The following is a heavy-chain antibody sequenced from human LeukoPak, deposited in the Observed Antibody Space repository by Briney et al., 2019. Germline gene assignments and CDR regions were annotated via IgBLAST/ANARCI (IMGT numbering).Heavy chain of an antibody. D-gene: IGHD6-13*01. CDR1: GGSISSSSYY. Sequence: SETLSLTCTVSGGSISSSSYYWGWIRQPPGKGLEWIGSIYYSGSTYYNPSLKSRVTISVDTSKNQFSLKLSSVTAADTAVYYCARIAAAGTFGYWGQGTLVTVSS. CDR3: ARIAAAGTFGY. V-gene: IGHV4-39*01. J-gene: IGHJ4*02. CDR2: IYYSGST.